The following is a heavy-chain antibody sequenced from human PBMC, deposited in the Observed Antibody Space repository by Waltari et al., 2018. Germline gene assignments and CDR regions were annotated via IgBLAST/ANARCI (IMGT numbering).Heavy chain of an antibody. CDR2: INHSGST. CDR3: ARGRFAYYYDSSGIHDY. Sequence: QVQLQQWGAGLLKPSETLSLTCAVYGGSFSGYYWSWIRQPPGKGLEWIGEINHSGSTNYNPSLKSRVTISVDTSKNQFSLKLSSVTAADTAVYYCARGRFAYYYDSSGIHDYWGQGTLVTVSS. V-gene: IGHV4-34*01. J-gene: IGHJ4*02. D-gene: IGHD3-22*01. CDR1: GGSFSGYY.